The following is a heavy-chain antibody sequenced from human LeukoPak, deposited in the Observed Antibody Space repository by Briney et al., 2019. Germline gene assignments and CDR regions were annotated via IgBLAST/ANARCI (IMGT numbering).Heavy chain of an antibody. D-gene: IGHD3-22*01. CDR2: IIPILGIA. CDR1: GGTFSSYT. J-gene: IGHJ6*04. Sequence: SVKVSCKASGGTFSSYTISWVRQASGQGLEWMGRIIPILGIANYAQKFQGRVTITADKSTSTAYMELSSLRSEDTAVYYCARGTLYYYDSSGLLMDVWGKGTTVTVSS. V-gene: IGHV1-69*02. CDR3: ARGTLYYYDSSGLLMDV.